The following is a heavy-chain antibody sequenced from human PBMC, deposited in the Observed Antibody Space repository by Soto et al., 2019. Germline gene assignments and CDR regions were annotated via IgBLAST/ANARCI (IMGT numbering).Heavy chain of an antibody. CDR1: GGSINSYY. D-gene: IGHD6-13*01. J-gene: IGHJ4*02. V-gene: IGHV4-59*01. CDR2: IYYSGST. CDR3: ARSPIEAVVKGDFDY. Sequence: SETLSLTCSFSGGSINSYYWSLIRQPPGKGLEWIGYIYYSGSTNYNPSLKSRITISLDTSKNQFSLRLSSVTAADTAVYYCARSPIEAVVKGDFDYWGQGTLVTVSS.